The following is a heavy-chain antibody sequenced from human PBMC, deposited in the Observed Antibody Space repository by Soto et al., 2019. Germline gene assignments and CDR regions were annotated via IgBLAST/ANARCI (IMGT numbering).Heavy chain of an antibody. CDR2: IYYSWST. CDR1: GGSVSSGSYY. V-gene: IGHV4-61*01. CDR3: ARWGYCSGGSCYGAFDI. J-gene: IGHJ3*02. D-gene: IGHD2-15*01. Sequence: SETLSLTCTVSGGSVSSGSYYWSWIRHPPGKGLEWIGYIYYSWSTNYNPSLNSRVTISVDTSKNQFSLKLSSVTAADTAVYYCARWGYCSGGSCYGAFDIWGQVTMVTVSS.